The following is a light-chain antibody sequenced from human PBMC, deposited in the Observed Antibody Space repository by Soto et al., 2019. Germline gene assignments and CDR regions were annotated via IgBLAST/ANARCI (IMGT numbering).Light chain of an antibody. Sequence: QSVLTQPASVSGSPGQSITISCTGTGSDVGGYKYVSWYQQLPGKAPKLMIYDVSYRPSGVSDRFSGSKSGNTASLIISGLQAEDEADYYCSSYASSSPFVFGNGTKATVL. V-gene: IGLV2-14*01. CDR1: GSDVGGYKY. J-gene: IGLJ1*01. CDR3: SSYASSSPFV. CDR2: DVS.